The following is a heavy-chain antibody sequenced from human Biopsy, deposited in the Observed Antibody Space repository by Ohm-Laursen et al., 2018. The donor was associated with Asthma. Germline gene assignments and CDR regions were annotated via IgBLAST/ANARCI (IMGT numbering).Heavy chain of an antibody. CDR3: AKEVFPGWELRRGPDS. V-gene: IGHV3-30*18. CDR2: ISFDGTNR. J-gene: IGHJ4*02. D-gene: IGHD1-26*01. Sequence: SLRLSCAASGFSLSNYSMHWVRQAPGKGLDWVAVISFDGTNRNYTDSVKGRFTISRDNSRNTLHLEMNSLRAEDTAVYFCAKEVFPGWELRRGPDSWGQGTLVTVSS. CDR1: GFSLSNYS.